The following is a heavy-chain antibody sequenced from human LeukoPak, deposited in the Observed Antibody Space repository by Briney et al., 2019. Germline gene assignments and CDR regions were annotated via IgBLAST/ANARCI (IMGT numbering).Heavy chain of an antibody. Sequence: GGSPRLSCAASGFTFSDYWMNWVRQAPGKGLEWVANIKEDGSEKYYVDSVRGRFTISRDNAKNSLYLQMNSLRAEDSAVYYCARYHWNDVAYWGQGTLVTVSS. CDR1: GFTFSDYW. CDR3: ARYHWNDVAY. CDR2: IKEDGSEK. V-gene: IGHV3-7*01. D-gene: IGHD1-1*01. J-gene: IGHJ4*02.